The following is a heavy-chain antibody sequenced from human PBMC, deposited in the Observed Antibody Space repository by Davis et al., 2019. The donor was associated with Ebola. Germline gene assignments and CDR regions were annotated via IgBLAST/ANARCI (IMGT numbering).Heavy chain of an antibody. CDR1: GFTFSSYW. D-gene: IGHD5-24*01. CDR2: IKQDGSEK. V-gene: IGHV3-7*03. Sequence: GGSLRLSCAASGFTFSSYWMSWVRQAPGKGLEWVANIKQDGSEKYYVDSVKGRFTISRDNAKNSLYLQMNSLRAEDTAVYYCARVRWLLSYYFDYWGQGTLVTVSS. J-gene: IGHJ4*02. CDR3: ARVRWLLSYYFDY.